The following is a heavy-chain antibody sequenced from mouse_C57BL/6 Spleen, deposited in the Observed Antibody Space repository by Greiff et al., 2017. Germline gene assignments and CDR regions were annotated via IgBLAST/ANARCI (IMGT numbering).Heavy chain of an antibody. V-gene: IGHV14-2*01. J-gene: IGHJ3*01. CDR2: IDPEDGDT. Sequence: EVQLQQSGAELVKPGASVKLSCTASGFTIKDYYMNWVKQRTEQGLEWIGRIDPEDGDTKYDPKFQGKATITADTSSNTAYLQLSSLTSEDTAVYYCARTTYYCNCFAYWGQGTLVTVSA. CDR3: ARTTYYCNCFAY. CDR1: GFTIKDYY. D-gene: IGHD2-10*01.